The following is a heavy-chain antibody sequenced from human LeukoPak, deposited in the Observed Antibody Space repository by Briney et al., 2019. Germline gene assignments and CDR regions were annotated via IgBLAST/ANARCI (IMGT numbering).Heavy chain of an antibody. V-gene: IGHV3-23*01. CDR2: ISGSGGNT. CDR3: AKVKSPGGDYYFDY. Sequence: GGSLRLSCAASGFTFRSYDMRWVRQAPGKGLEWVSVISGSGGNTYYADSVKGRFTISRDNPKNTLYLQMNSRRAEDTAVYYCAKVKSPGGDYYFDYWGQGTLVTVSS. CDR1: GFTFRSYD. D-gene: IGHD3-16*01. J-gene: IGHJ4*02.